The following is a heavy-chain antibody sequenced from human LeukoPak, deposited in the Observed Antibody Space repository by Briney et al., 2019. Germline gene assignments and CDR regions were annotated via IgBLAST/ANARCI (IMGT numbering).Heavy chain of an antibody. Sequence: SVKVSCKASGGTFSSYAISWVRQAPGQGLEWMGRIIPILGIANYAQKFQGRVTITADKSTSTAYMELSSLRSEDTAVYYCARHMAVAGDNNGGYFDYWGQGTLVIVSS. V-gene: IGHV1-69*04. CDR2: IIPILGIA. CDR1: GGTFSSYA. J-gene: IGHJ4*02. CDR3: ARHMAVAGDNNGGYFDY. D-gene: IGHD6-19*01.